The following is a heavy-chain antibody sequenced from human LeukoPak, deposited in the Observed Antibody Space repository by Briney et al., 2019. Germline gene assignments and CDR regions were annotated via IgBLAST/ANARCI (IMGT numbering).Heavy chain of an antibody. J-gene: IGHJ4*02. Sequence: GSSVKVSCKASGGTFSSYAISWVRQAPGQGLEWMGRIIPILGLPNYAQKFQGRVTITADKSTGTAYMELSSLRSEDTAVYYCARGPHERSGYPDDWGQGTLVTVSS. CDR3: ARGPHERSGYPDD. D-gene: IGHD3-22*01. V-gene: IGHV1-69*04. CDR2: IIPILGLP. CDR1: GGTFSSYA.